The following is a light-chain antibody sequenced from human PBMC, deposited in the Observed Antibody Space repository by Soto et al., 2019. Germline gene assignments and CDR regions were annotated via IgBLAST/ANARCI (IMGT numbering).Light chain of an antibody. J-gene: IGKJ1*01. CDR2: MAS. CDR3: QQYNTYSRT. V-gene: IGKV1-5*03. CDR1: QSISSW. Sequence: DIQMTQSPSTLSASVGGRITITCRASQSISSWLAWYQQKPGKAPKLLIYMASNLESGVPSRFSGSGSGTEFTLTISSLKPDDSATYYCQQYNTYSRTFGQGTKVEVK.